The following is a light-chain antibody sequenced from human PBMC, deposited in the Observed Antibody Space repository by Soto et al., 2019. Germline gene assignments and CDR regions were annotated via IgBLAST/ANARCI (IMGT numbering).Light chain of an antibody. CDR2: DGS. CDR1: SSDIDNYNF. J-gene: IGLJ2*01. Sequence: QSVLTQPASVSGSPGQSITISCSGASSDIDNYNFVSWYQQHPGQAPKLIIYDGSERPSGVSDRFSGSSSDNTASLTISXXXXEDEADYYCCSHSGGYTSVLFGGGTKVTVL. V-gene: IGLV2-23*01. CDR3: CSHSGGYTSVL.